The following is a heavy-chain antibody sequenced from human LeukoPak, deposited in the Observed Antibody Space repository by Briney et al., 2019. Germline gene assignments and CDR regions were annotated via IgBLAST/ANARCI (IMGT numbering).Heavy chain of an antibody. CDR3: ASAHGGSGYDRPFDY. D-gene: IGHD5-12*01. V-gene: IGHV3-9*01. CDR2: IGWDSGRI. Sequence: GGSLRLSCVGSGLILNDHAMHWVRQVPGKGLEWVSGIGWDSGRIGYADSVKGRFTISRDNAKNSLYLQMKSLRVEDTAFYYCASAHGGSGYDRPFDYWGQGTLVTVSS. J-gene: IGHJ4*02. CDR1: GLILNDHA.